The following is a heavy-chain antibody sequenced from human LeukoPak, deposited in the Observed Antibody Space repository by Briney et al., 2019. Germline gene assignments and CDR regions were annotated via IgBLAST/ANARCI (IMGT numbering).Heavy chain of an antibody. V-gene: IGHV1-69*13. D-gene: IGHD2-2*01. Sequence: SVKVSCKASGGTFRNYPIIWVRQAPGQGLEWMGGILPIFRMTNYAEKFQGRVTITADESTTTAYLELNSLRSEDTAVYYCAICSSTWSGDRPDSWGQGSLVTVSS. J-gene: IGHJ4*02. CDR3: AICSSTWSGDRPDS. CDR2: ILPIFRMT. CDR1: GGTFRNYP.